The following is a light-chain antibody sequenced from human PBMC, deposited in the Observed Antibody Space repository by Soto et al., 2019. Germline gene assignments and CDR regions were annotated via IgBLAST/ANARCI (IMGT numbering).Light chain of an antibody. V-gene: IGKV4-1*01. J-gene: IGKJ4*01. CDR3: QQYYTNPFT. CDR2: WAS. CDR1: QSVLYSTNNKNY. Sequence: DFVMTQSPDSLAVSLGERATINCKSSQSVLYSTNNKNYLAWYQQKPGQPPKLLIYWASTRESGVPDRFSGSGSGTDFTHTISSLHAEDVALYFCQQYYTNPFTFGGGTKVEIK.